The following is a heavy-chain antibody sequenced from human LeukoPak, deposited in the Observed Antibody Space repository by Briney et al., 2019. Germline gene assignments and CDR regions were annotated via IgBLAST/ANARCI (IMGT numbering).Heavy chain of an antibody. CDR2: VHYSGST. J-gene: IGHJ6*03. V-gene: IGHV4-39*01. CDR3: ARQLYVSGSYYAPMDV. Sequence: SETLSLTCSVSGGSISSSSYFWGWIRQPPGKGLEWIASVHYSGSTYYNPSLKSRLTISVDTSKNQFSLELSSVTAADTALYFCARQLYVSGSYYAPMDVWGKGTTVTVSS. CDR1: GGSISSSSYF. D-gene: IGHD3-10*01.